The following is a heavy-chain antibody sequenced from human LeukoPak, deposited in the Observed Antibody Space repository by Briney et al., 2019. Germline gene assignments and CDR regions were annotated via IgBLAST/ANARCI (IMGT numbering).Heavy chain of an antibody. CDR2: ISHDGSNK. CDR3: ARDQGGGKIDP. J-gene: IGHJ5*02. V-gene: IGHV3-30-3*01. CDR1: GFTFSSYA. D-gene: IGHD4-23*01. Sequence: GRSLRLSCAASGFTFSSYAMHWVRQAPGMGLEWVAVISHDGSNKYYADSVKGRFTISRDNSKNTLYLQMNSLRAEDTAVYYCARDQGGGKIDPWGQGTLVTVSS.